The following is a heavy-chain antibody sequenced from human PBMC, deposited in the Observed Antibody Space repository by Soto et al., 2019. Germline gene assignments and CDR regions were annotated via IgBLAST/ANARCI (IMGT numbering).Heavy chain of an antibody. J-gene: IGHJ6*02. D-gene: IGHD2-8*02. Sequence: QVQLVQSGAEVKKPGASVKVSCTASGYIFTSYDINWVRQATGQGLEWMGWMNPNSGNTGYARKFQGRVTMTRNTSTSTAYMEQSSLRSEDTSVYYCASLPWSNYYYYGMDVWGQGTTVTVSS. CDR1: GYIFTSYD. V-gene: IGHV1-8*01. CDR3: ASLPWSNYYYYGMDV. CDR2: MNPNSGNT.